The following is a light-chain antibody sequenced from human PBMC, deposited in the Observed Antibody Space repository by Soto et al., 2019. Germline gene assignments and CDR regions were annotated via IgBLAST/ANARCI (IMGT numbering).Light chain of an antibody. CDR1: QSVARNL. V-gene: IGKV3-20*01. Sequence: EIVLTQSPGTLSLSPGERATLSCRASQSVARNLLAWFQQRPGQPPRLLIYDAIGRDTGIPDRFSVSRSAKHFTLTINRLEPEDVAVYYCHQYANSPLTVGQGNKLEIK. J-gene: IGKJ2*01. CDR3: HQYANSPLT. CDR2: DAI.